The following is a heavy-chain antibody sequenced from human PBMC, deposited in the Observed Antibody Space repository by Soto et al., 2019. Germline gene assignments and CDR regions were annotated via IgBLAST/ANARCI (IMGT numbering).Heavy chain of an antibody. CDR2: IYYSGST. CDR1: GGSISSGGYY. J-gene: IGHJ4*02. Sequence: PSETLSLTCTVSGGSISSGGYYWSWILHHPGKGLEWIGYIYYSGSTYYNPSLKSRVTISVDTSKNQFSLKLSSVTAADTAVYYCARSHRYCSGGGCYQHYKYFDYWGQGTLVTVSS. CDR3: ARSHRYCSGGGCYQHYKYFDY. D-gene: IGHD2-15*01. V-gene: IGHV4-31*03.